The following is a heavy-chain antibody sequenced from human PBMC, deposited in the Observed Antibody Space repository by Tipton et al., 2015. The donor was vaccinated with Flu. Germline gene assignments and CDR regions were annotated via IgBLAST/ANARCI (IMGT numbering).Heavy chain of an antibody. V-gene: IGHV1-2*02. J-gene: IGHJ5*02. CDR1: GYTFTGYY. D-gene: IGHD4-11*01. CDR3: ARVPRYSNYAGFTHNWFDP. Sequence: QLVQSGAEVKKPGASVKVSCKASGYTFTGYYMHWVRQAPGQGLEWMGWINPNSGGTNYAQKFQGRVTMTRDTSISTAYMELSRLRSDDTAVYYCARVPRYSNYAGFTHNWFDPWGQGTLVTVSS. CDR2: INPNSGGT.